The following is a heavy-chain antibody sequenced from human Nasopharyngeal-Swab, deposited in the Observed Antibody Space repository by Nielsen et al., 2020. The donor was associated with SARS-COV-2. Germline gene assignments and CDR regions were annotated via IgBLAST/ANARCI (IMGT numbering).Heavy chain of an antibody. CDR3: ARVFRWGAFDY. V-gene: IGHV1-46*01. J-gene: IGHJ4*02. Sequence: WVRQAPRQGLEWMGIINPSGGSTSYAQKFQGRVTMTRDTSTSTVYMELSSMRSEDTAVYYCARVFRWGAFDYWGQGTLVTVSS. D-gene: IGHD3-16*01. CDR2: INPSGGST.